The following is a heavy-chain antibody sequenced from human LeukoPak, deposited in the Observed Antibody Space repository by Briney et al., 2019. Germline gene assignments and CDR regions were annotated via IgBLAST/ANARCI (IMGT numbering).Heavy chain of an antibody. Sequence: PGGSLRLSCAASGFTFDDYAMHWVRQAPGKGLEWVSGISWNSGSIGYADSVKGRFTISRDNAKNSLYLQMNSLRAEDTALYYCAKRDSGSYVRPADYWGQGTLVTVSS. J-gene: IGHJ4*02. V-gene: IGHV3-9*01. CDR2: ISWNSGSI. CDR1: GFTFDDYA. D-gene: IGHD1-26*01. CDR3: AKRDSGSYVRPADY.